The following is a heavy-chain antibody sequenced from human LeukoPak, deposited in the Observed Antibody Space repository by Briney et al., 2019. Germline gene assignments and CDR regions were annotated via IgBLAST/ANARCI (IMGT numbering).Heavy chain of an antibody. CDR2: ISGSGGST. CDR3: AKGPCSSTSCYLFDY. CDR1: GFTFSSYA. J-gene: IGHJ4*02. Sequence: GRSLRLSCAASGFTFSSYAMSWVRQAPGKGLEWVSAISGSGGSTYYADSVKGRFTISRDNSKNTLYLQMNSLRAEDTAVYYCAKGPCSSTSCYLFDYWGQGTLVTVSS. V-gene: IGHV3-23*01. D-gene: IGHD2-2*01.